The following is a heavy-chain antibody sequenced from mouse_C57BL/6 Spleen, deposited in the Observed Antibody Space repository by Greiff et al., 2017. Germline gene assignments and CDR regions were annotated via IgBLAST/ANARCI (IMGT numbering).Heavy chain of an antibody. CDR1: GFNIKNTY. CDR3: ASSLDSSGYGYFYAMDY. CDR2: IDPANGNT. J-gene: IGHJ4*01. V-gene: IGHV14-3*01. D-gene: IGHD3-2*02. Sequence: VQLKQSVAELVRPGASVKLSCTASGFNIKNTYMHWVKQRPEQGLEWIGRIDPANGNTKYAPKFQGKATITADTSSNTAYLQLSSLTSEDTAIYYCASSLDSSGYGYFYAMDYWGQGTSVTVSS.